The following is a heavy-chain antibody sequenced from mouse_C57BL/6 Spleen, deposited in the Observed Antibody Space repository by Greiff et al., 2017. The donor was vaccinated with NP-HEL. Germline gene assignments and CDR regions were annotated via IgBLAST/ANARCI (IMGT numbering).Heavy chain of an antibody. J-gene: IGHJ2*01. V-gene: IGHV1-69*01. CDR3: ARFYGKGYYFDY. CDR1: GYTFTSYW. CDR2: IDPSDSYT. Sequence: VQLQQSGAELVMPGASVKLSCKASGYTFTSYWMHWVKQRPGQGLEWIGEIDPSDSYTNYNQKFKGKSTLTVDKSSSTAYMQLSSLTSEDSAVYYGARFYGKGYYFDYWGQGTTLTVSS. D-gene: IGHD2-1*01.